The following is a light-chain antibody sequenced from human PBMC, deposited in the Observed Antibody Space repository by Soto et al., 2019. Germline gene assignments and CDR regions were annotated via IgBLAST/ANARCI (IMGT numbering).Light chain of an antibody. CDR2: DAS. Sequence: EIVMTQSPATVSVSPGERVTLSCRASQSIRTNVAWYQQKPGQALRLLIYDASTRATGLSSRFSASGSGTEFTLTITSLQSEDVATYSCQPYNDWAPLTFGGGTTLEI. CDR3: QPYNDWAPLT. V-gene: IGKV3-15*01. CDR1: QSIRTN. J-gene: IGKJ4*01.